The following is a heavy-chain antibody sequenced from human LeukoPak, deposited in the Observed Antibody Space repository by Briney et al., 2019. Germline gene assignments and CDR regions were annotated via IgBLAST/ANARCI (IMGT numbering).Heavy chain of an antibody. Sequence: ASVKVSCKASGYTFTGYYMHWVRQAPGQGLEWMGWINPNSGGTNSAQKFQGRVTMTRDTSISTAYMELSSLRYDDTAVYYCARLGRSMLWLGNWFDPWGQGTLVTVSS. CDR3: ARLGRSMLWLGNWFDP. CDR1: GYTFTGYY. J-gene: IGHJ5*02. D-gene: IGHD2-8*01. V-gene: IGHV1-2*02. CDR2: INPNSGGT.